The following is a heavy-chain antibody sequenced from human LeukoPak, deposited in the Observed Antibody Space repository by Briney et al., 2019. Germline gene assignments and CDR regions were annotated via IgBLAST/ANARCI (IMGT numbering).Heavy chain of an antibody. CDR3: ARRPVEMATIAAAFDI. V-gene: IGHV5-51*01. CDR1: GYMFTTYR. Sequence: GESLKISCKTSGYMFTTYRIGWVRQVPGKGLEWVGIIYSGDSDTRYSPSFQGQVTISADKSISTAYLQWSSLKASDTAMYYCARRPVEMATIAAAFDIWGQGTMVTVSS. CDR2: IYSGDSDT. J-gene: IGHJ3*02. D-gene: IGHD5-24*01.